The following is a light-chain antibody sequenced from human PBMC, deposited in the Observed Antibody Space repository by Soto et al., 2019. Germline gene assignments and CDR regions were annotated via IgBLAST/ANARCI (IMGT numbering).Light chain of an antibody. Sequence: ELVLTQSPGTLSLSPGERATLSCRASQSVSSTYLAWYQQKPGQAPRLLIYGASSRATGIPDRFSGSGSGTDFTLTISRLEPEDFAVYYGQQYGSSAWTFGQGPKVEIK. CDR3: QQYGSSAWT. V-gene: IGKV3-20*01. CDR2: GAS. CDR1: QSVSSTY. J-gene: IGKJ1*01.